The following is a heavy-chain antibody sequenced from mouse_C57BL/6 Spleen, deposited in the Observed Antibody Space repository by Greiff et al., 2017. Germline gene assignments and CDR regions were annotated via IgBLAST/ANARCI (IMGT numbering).Heavy chain of an antibody. Sequence: QVQLQQSGPELVKPGASVKLSCKASGYTFTSYDINWVKQRPGQGLEWIGCIYPRDGSTKYNEKFKGKATLTVDTSSSTAYMELRSLTSEDSAVYFCARLWTVVRGTWFAYWGQGTLVTVSA. D-gene: IGHD1-1*01. CDR2: IYPRDGST. V-gene: IGHV1-85*01. CDR3: ARLWTVVRGTWFAY. J-gene: IGHJ3*01. CDR1: GYTFTSYD.